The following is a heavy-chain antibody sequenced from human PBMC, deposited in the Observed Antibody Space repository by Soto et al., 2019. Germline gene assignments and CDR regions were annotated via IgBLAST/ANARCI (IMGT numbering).Heavy chain of an antibody. CDR3: ARDRALLCFGAKDTEYYYYYYGMDV. J-gene: IGHJ6*02. CDR2: ISAYNGNT. CDR1: GYTFTSYG. V-gene: IGHV1-18*01. Sequence: ASVKVSCKASGYTFTSYGISWVRQAPGQGLEWMGWISAYNGNTNYAQKLQGRVNMTTDTSTSTAYIELRSLRSDDTAVYYCARDRALLCFGAKDTEYYYYYYGMDVWGQGTTVTVSS. D-gene: IGHD3-10*01.